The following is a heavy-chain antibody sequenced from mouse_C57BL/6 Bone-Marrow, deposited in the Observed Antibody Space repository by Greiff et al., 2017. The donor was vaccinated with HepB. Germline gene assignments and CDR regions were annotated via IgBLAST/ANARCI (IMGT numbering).Heavy chain of an antibody. D-gene: IGHD1-1*01. V-gene: IGHV3-1*01. CDR1: GYSITSGYD. Sequence: EVQVVESGPGMVKPSQSLSLTCTVTGYSITSGYDWHWIRHFPGNKLEWMGYISYSGSTNYNPSLKSRISITHDTSKNHFFLKLNSVTTEDTATYYCARGDYYGSISYYFDYWGQGTTLTVSS. CDR2: ISYSGST. J-gene: IGHJ2*01. CDR3: ARGDYYGSISYYFDY.